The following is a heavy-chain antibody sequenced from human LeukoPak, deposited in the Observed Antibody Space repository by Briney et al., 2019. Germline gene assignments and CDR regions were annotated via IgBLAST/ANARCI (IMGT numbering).Heavy chain of an antibody. J-gene: IGHJ4*02. D-gene: IGHD1-26*01. CDR3: ARDGWELLRDLGPLNY. Sequence: GRSLRLSCAASGFTFSTYGMHWVRQAPGKGLERVAVIWNDGSNKYYADSVKGRFTISRDNSRNTLYLQMNSLGGEDTAVYYCARDGWELLRDLGPLNYWGQGTLVTVSS. V-gene: IGHV3-33*01. CDR1: GFTFSTYG. CDR2: IWNDGSNK.